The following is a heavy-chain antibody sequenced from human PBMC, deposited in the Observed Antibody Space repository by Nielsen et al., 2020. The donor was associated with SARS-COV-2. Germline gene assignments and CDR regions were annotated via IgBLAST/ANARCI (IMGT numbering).Heavy chain of an antibody. CDR2: IWHDGSKK. CDR3: TKGAQLGDY. Sequence: GESLKISCAASGFSFNDYGMHWVRQAPGKGLEWVAVIWHDGSKKNYASSVEGRFTISRDNSKNTVALQMDSLRAEDTAVYYCTKGAQLGDYWGQGTLVTVSS. J-gene: IGHJ4*02. CDR1: GFSFNDYG. D-gene: IGHD6-13*01. V-gene: IGHV3-33*03.